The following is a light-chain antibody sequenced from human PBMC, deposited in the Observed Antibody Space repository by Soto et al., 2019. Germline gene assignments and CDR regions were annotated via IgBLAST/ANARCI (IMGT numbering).Light chain of an antibody. CDR3: CSYAGGYSYV. J-gene: IGLJ1*01. V-gene: IGLV2-11*01. CDR1: SSDVGGYNY. Sequence: SVLTQPRSVSGSPGQSVTISCTGSSSDVGGYNYVSWYQQHPGKAPKRMIYDVSKRPSGVPDRFSGSKSGNTASLTISGLQAEDEADYYCCSYAGGYSYVFGSGTKVTVL. CDR2: DVS.